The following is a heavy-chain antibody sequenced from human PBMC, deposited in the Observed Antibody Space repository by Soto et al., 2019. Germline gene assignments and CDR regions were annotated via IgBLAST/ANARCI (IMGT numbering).Heavy chain of an antibody. J-gene: IGHJ6*02. CDR3: ARVTYYYYGMDV. V-gene: IGHV4-59*01. CDR1: GGSISSYY. CDR2: IYYSGST. Sequence: TSETLSLTCTVSGGSISSYYWSWIRQPPGKGLEWIGYIYYSGSTNYNPSLKSRVTISVDTSKNQFSLKLSSVTAADTAVYCCARVTYYYYGMDVWGQGTTVTVSS.